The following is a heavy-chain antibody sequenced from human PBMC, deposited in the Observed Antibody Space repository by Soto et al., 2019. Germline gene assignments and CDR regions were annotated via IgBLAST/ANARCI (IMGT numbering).Heavy chain of an antibody. J-gene: IGHJ5*02. D-gene: IGHD2-2*03. CDR3: ARLDLRPNWFDP. CDR1: GGSISSGGYY. V-gene: IGHV4-31*03. Sequence: SETLSLTCTVSGGSISSGGYYWSWIRQHPGKGLEWIGYIYFSGSTYYNPSLKSRVTISVDTSKNQFSLNLSPMTAADTAVNYCARLDLRPNWFDPSGQGTQFTVSS. CDR2: IYFSGST.